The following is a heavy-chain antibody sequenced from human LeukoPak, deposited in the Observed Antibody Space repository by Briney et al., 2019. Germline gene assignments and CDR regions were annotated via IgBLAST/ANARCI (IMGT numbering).Heavy chain of an antibody. Sequence: SETLSLTCAVSGYSISSGYYWGWIRQPPGKGLEWIGSIYHSGSTYYNPSLKRRVTISVDTSKNQFSLKLSSVPAADTAVYYCAMLYCGGDCYSRVSDYWGQGTLVTVSS. J-gene: IGHJ4*02. D-gene: IGHD2-21*01. CDR2: IYHSGST. V-gene: IGHV4-38-2*01. CDR3: AMLYCGGDCYSRVSDY. CDR1: GYSISSGYY.